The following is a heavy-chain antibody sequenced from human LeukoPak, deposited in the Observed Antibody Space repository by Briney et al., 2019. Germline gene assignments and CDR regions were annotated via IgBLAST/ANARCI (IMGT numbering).Heavy chain of an antibody. CDR3: AREGVISASNWFDP. J-gene: IGHJ5*02. V-gene: IGHV1-69*13. CDR1: GYTFTSYA. D-gene: IGHD6-25*01. CDR2: IIPIFGTA. Sequence: ASVKVSCKASGYTFTSYAMHWVRQAPGQGLEWMGGIIPIFGTANYAQKFQGRVTITADESTSTAYMELSSLRSEDTAVYYCAREGVISASNWFDPWGQGTLVTVSS.